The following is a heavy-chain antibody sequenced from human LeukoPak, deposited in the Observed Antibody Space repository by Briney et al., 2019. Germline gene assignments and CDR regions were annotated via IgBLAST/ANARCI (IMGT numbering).Heavy chain of an antibody. J-gene: IGHJ5*02. CDR2: IYYSGST. Sequence: PSETLSLTCTVSGGSISSSSYYWGWIRQPPGKGLEWIGSIYYSGSTYYNPSLKSRVTISVDTSKNQFSLKLSSVTAADTAVYYCARVHREQWLVHYWFDPWGQGTLVTVSS. D-gene: IGHD6-19*01. CDR3: ARVHREQWLVHYWFDP. V-gene: IGHV4-39*07. CDR1: GGSISSSSYY.